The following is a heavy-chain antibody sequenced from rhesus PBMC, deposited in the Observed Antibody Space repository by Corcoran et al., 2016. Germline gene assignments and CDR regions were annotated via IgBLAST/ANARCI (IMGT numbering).Heavy chain of an antibody. J-gene: IGHJ4*01. CDR1: GGSISSNY. CDR3: ARDRVTVTITPAYYFDY. CDR2: ISGSGGST. Sequence: QLQLQESGPGLVKPSETLSLTCAVSGGSISSNYWSWIRQPPGKGLEWIGRISGSGGSTDYNPSLKSRVTISTDTSKNQFSLKLSSVTAADTAVYYCARDRVTVTITPAYYFDYWGQGVLVTVSS. V-gene: IGHV4-173*01. D-gene: IGHD3-9*01.